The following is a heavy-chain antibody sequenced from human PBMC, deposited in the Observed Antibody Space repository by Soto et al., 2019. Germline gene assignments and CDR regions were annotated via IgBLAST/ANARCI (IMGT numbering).Heavy chain of an antibody. CDR2: IIPIFGTA. J-gene: IGHJ6*02. CDR1: GGTFSSYA. D-gene: IGHD3-16*01. Sequence: QVQLVQSGAEVKKPGSSVKVSCKASGGTFSSYAISWVRQAPGQGLEWLGGIIPIFGTADYAQKFQGRVTITADESTSTAYMDLSSLRSEDTAVYYCARHLGGNHYYYGMAVWGQGTTVTVSS. CDR3: ARHLGGNHYYYGMAV. V-gene: IGHV1-69*12.